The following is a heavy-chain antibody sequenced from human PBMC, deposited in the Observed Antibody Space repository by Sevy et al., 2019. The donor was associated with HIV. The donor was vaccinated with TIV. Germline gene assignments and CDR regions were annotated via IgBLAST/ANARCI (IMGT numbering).Heavy chain of an antibody. CDR1: GFTLSNYC. Sequence: GGSLRLSCAASGFTLSNYCMTWVRQAPGKGLEWVAGISVGGSSKYYADSVKGRFTISRDNAKNTLYLQMNSLRAEDTAVYYCAKVSYRDSDCYSIDYWGQGTLVTVSS. J-gene: IGHJ4*02. CDR2: ISVGGSSK. V-gene: IGHV3-23*01. CDR3: AKVSYRDSDCYSIDY. D-gene: IGHD2-21*02.